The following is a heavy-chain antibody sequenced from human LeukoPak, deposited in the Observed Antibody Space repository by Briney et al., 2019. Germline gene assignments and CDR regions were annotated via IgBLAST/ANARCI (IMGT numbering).Heavy chain of an antibody. Sequence: SQTLSLTCTVSGGSISSGGYYWSWIRQHPGKGLEWIGYIYYSGSTYYNPSLKSRVTISVDTSRNQFSLKLSSVTAADTAVYYCARGQGSGNPPDVWGKGTTVTVSS. D-gene: IGHD3-10*01. CDR2: IYYSGST. J-gene: IGHJ6*04. CDR1: GGSISSGGYY. CDR3: ARGQGSGNPPDV. V-gene: IGHV4-31*03.